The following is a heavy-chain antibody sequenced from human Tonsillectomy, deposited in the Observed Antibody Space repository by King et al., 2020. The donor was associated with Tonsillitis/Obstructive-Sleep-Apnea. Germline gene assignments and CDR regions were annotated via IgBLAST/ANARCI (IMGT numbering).Heavy chain of an antibody. Sequence: QLQESGPGLVKPSQNLSLTCTVSGGSISSGGYYWSWIRQHPGKGLEWIGYIYYSGSTYYNPSLKSLVTISVDTSKNQFSLKLSSVTAADTAVYYCARGAFYDYIWGSYPPYFDYWGQGTLVTVSS. CDR1: GGSISSGGYY. J-gene: IGHJ4*02. CDR2: IYYSGST. D-gene: IGHD3-16*02. V-gene: IGHV4-31*01. CDR3: ARGAFYDYIWGSYPPYFDY.